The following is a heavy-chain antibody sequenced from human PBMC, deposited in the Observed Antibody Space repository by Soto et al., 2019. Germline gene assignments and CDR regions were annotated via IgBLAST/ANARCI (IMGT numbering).Heavy chain of an antibody. CDR1: GFTFSDYY. CDR2: ISSSSSYT. CDR3: ARTDYSCYDSDAFDI. D-gene: IGHD5-12*01. V-gene: IGHV3-11*03. Sequence: TGGSLRLSCAASGFTFSDYYMSWIRQAPGKGLEWVSYISSSSSYTNYADSVKGRFTISRDNAKNSLYLQMNSLRAEDTAVYYCARTDYSCYDSDAFDIWGQETMFTVSS. J-gene: IGHJ3*02.